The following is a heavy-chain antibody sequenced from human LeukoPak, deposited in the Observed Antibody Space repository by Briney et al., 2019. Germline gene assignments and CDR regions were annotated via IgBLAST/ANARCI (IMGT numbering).Heavy chain of an antibody. CDR2: ISGGGGST. D-gene: IGHD4-17*01. J-gene: IGHJ4*01. CDR1: ALTFSSYD. CDR3: AKDTSPGDYFDY. V-gene: IGHV3-23*01. Sequence: GGSLRLSCAASALTFSSYDMTWVRQAPGKGLEWVSAISGGGGSTYYAHSVTGRFTISRDNSKNTLYLQMNSLRAEDTAVYYCAKDTSPGDYFDYWGKGTLVTVSS.